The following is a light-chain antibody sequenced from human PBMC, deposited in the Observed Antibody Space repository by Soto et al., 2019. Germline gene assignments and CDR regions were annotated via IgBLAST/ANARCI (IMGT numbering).Light chain of an antibody. J-gene: IGLJ1*01. V-gene: IGLV1-40*01. CDR1: SSNIGAGHD. Sequence: QSVLTQPPSVSGAPGQRVTISCTGSSSNIGAGHDVHWYQQLPGTAPKFLIYGNSNRPSGVPDRFSGSKSGTSASLAITGIQTEDEADYYCKSYDRSLSGYVFGTGTKVTVL. CDR3: KSYDRSLSGYV. CDR2: GNS.